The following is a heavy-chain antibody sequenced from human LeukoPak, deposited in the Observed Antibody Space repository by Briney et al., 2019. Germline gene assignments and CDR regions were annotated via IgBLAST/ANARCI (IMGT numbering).Heavy chain of an antibody. D-gene: IGHD5-24*01. V-gene: IGHV4-34*01. CDR1: GGSFSGYY. CDR3: ARRVRFGDGWVFDY. Sequence: SETLSLTCAVYGGSFSGYYWSWIRQPPGKGLEWTGEINHSGSSNYNPSLKSRVTISVDTSKNQFSLKLSSVTAADTAVYYCARRVRFGDGWVFDYWGQGTLVTVSS. J-gene: IGHJ4*02. CDR2: INHSGSS.